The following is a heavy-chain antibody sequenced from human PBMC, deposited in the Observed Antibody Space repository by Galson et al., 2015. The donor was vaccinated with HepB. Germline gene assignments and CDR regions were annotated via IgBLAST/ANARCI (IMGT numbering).Heavy chain of an antibody. V-gene: IGHV3-30*18. CDR1: GFTFSSYG. CDR2: ISYDGSNK. Sequence: SLRLSCAASGFTFSSYGMHWVRQAPGKGLEWVAVISYDGSNKYYADSVKGRFTISRDNSKNTLYLQMNSLRAEDTAVYYCAKDQDGSPMRYWGQGTLVTVSS. CDR3: AKDQDGSPMRY. J-gene: IGHJ4*02. D-gene: IGHD1-26*01.